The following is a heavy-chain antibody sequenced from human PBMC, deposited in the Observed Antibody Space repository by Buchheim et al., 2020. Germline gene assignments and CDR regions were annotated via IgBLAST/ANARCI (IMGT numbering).Heavy chain of an antibody. V-gene: IGHV4-39*07. CDR1: GGSISSSSYY. Sequence: QLQLQESGPGLVKPSETLSLTCTVSGGSISSSSYYWGWIRQPPGKGLEWIGSIYYSGSTYYNPSLKSRVTISVDTSQNQFSLKLSSVTAADTAVYYCARDRVVPAARYYYGMDVWGQGTT. D-gene: IGHD2-2*01. CDR2: IYYSGST. J-gene: IGHJ6*02. CDR3: ARDRVVPAARYYYGMDV.